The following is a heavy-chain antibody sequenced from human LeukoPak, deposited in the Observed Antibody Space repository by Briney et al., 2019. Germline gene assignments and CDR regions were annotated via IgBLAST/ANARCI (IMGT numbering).Heavy chain of an antibody. J-gene: IGHJ5*02. CDR3: ARAYYYDSSGYKNWFDP. Sequence: GGSLRLSCAASGFIFSSYSMNWVRQAPGKGLEWVSSISSSSSDIYYADSVKGRFTISRDNAKNSLYLQMNSLRAEDTAVYYCARAYYYDSSGYKNWFDPWGQGTLVTVSS. CDR1: GFIFSSYS. V-gene: IGHV3-21*01. D-gene: IGHD3-22*01. CDR2: ISSSSSDI.